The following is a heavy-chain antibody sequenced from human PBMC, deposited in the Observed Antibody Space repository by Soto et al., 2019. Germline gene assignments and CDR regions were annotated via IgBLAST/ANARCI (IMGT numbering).Heavy chain of an antibody. J-gene: IGHJ3*02. Sequence: GGSLRLSCAASGFTFSSYSMNWVRQAPGKGLEWVSSISSSSSYIYYADSVKGRFTISRDNAKNSLYLQMNSLRAEDTAVYYCARGGGYCSSTRCPDAFDIWGQGTMVTVSS. CDR1: GFTFSSYS. D-gene: IGHD2-2*01. CDR3: ARGGGYCSSTRCPDAFDI. V-gene: IGHV3-21*01. CDR2: ISSSSSYI.